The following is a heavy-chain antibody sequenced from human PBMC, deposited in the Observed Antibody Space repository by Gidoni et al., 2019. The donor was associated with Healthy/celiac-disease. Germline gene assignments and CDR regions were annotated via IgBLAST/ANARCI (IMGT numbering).Heavy chain of an antibody. J-gene: IGHJ5*02. CDR2: INHSGST. CDR1: GGSFSGYY. V-gene: IGHV4-34*01. Sequence: QVQLQQWGAGLLKPSETLSLTCAVYGGSFSGYYWSWIRQPPGKGLECIGEINHSGSTNYNPSINSRVTISVDTSKNQFSLKLSSVTAADTAVYYCARGPATYSSSWYGWMNWFDPWGQGTLVTVSS. CDR3: ARGPATYSSSWYGWMNWFDP. D-gene: IGHD6-13*01.